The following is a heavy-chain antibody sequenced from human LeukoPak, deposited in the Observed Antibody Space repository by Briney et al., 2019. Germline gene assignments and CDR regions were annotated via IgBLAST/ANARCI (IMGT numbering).Heavy chain of an antibody. CDR3: ARRSYDSSGYSLEY. J-gene: IGHJ4*02. D-gene: IGHD3-22*01. Sequence: GESLKISCKHSEYSFPNYCIGWVRQMPGKGLEWMGIIYPDDSDTRYSPSFQGQVTISADKSISTAYLQWSSLKASDTAMYYCARRSYDSSGYSLEYWGQGTLVTVSS. V-gene: IGHV5-51*01. CDR1: EYSFPNYC. CDR2: IYPDDSDT.